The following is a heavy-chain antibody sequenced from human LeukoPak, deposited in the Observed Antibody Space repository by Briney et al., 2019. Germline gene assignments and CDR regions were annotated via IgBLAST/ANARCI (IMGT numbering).Heavy chain of an antibody. V-gene: IGHV3-30*02. CDR2: IRYDGSNK. D-gene: IGHD5-24*01. J-gene: IGHJ4*02. CDR3: AKVEMATSPGGIDY. CDR1: GFTFSNYG. Sequence: GGSLRLSCAASGFTFSNYGMHWVRQAPGKGLEWVTFIRYDGSNKYYTDSVNGRFTISRGNSKNTLYLQMNSLRVEDTAMYYCAKVEMATSPGGIDYWGRGTLVTVSS.